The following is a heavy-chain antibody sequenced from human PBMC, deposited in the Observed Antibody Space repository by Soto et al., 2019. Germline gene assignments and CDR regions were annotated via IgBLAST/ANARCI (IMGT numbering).Heavy chain of an antibody. V-gene: IGHV3-74*01. Sequence: EVQLVESGGGLVQPGGSLRLSCAASGFTSSSYWIHWVRQAPGKGLVWVSRISNDGSSTNYADSVKGRFTISRDNAKNTVYLQMTSLRAEATAVYYCARDTYYYDSSDHFSADAFDIWGQGTMVTVSS. CDR2: ISNDGSST. CDR1: GFTSSSYW. CDR3: ARDTYYYDSSDHFSADAFDI. D-gene: IGHD3-22*01. J-gene: IGHJ3*02.